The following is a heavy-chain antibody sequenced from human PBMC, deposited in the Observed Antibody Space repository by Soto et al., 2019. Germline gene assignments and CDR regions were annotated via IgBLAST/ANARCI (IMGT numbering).Heavy chain of an antibody. CDR3: ARDPLELHAFDI. Sequence: TLSLTXTVSGGSISSGGYYWSWIRQHPGKGLEWIGYIYYSGSTYYNPSLKSRVTISVDTSKNQFSLKLSSVTAADTAVYYCARDPLELHAFDIWGQGTMVTVSS. D-gene: IGHD1-7*01. V-gene: IGHV4-31*03. J-gene: IGHJ3*02. CDR2: IYYSGST. CDR1: GGSISSGGYY.